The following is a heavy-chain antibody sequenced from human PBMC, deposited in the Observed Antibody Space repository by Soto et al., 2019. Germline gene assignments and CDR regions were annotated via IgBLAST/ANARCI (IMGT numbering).Heavy chain of an antibody. V-gene: IGHV3-30*18. J-gene: IGHJ4*02. Sequence: QVQLVESGGGVVQPGRSLRLSCAASGFTFSSYGMHWVRQAPGKGLEWVAVISYDGSNKYYADSVKGRFTISRDNSKNTLYLQMNSLRAEDTAVYYCAKDGLRFLEWLLEKYFDYWGQGTLVTVSS. CDR2: ISYDGSNK. CDR3: AKDGLRFLEWLLEKYFDY. CDR1: GFTFSSYG. D-gene: IGHD3-3*01.